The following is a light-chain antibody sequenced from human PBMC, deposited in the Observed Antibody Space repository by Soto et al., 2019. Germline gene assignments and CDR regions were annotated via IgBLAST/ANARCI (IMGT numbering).Light chain of an antibody. CDR2: AAS. CDR3: QKYDSDTHT. V-gene: IGKV1-27*01. Sequence: DIRMTQYPSSLSGSVGDRVTITCWASQDISYYLAWYQQKPGKVPKLLSLAASTLQSGVPSRFGGSGYGTGFTLTISSMKNEDVETYYCQKYDSDTHTFGHGTKVDIK. CDR1: QDISYY. J-gene: IGKJ1*01.